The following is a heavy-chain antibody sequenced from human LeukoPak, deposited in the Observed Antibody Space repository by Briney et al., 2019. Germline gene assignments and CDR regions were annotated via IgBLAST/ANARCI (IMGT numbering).Heavy chain of an antibody. CDR1: GFTFSSYA. J-gene: IGHJ4*02. CDR3: ARGFGGVSGL. V-gene: IGHV3-30-3*01. Sequence: GGSLRLSCAASGFTFSSYAMHWVRQAPGKGLEWVAVISYGGSNKYYADSVKGRFTISRDNAKNSLYLQMNSLRAEDTAVYYCARGFGGVSGLWGQGTLVTVSS. CDR2: ISYGGSNK. D-gene: IGHD2-8*02.